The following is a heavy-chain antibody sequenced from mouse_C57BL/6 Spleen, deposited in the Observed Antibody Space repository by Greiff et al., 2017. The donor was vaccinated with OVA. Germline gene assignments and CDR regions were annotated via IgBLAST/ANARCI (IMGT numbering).Heavy chain of an antibody. CDR3: ARGGYVYY. J-gene: IGHJ2*01. V-gene: IGHV3-6*01. Sequence: EVQLQESGPGLVKPSQSLSLTCSVTGYSITSGYYWNWIRQFPGNKLEWMGYISYDGSNNYNPSLKNRISITRDTSKNQFFLKLNSVTTEDTATYYCARGGYVYYWGQGTTLTVSS. D-gene: IGHD3-1*01. CDR2: ISYDGSN. CDR1: GYSITSGYY.